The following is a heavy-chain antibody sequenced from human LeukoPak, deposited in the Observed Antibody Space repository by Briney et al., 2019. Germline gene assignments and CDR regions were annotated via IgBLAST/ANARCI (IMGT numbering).Heavy chain of an antibody. V-gene: IGHV3-48*04. D-gene: IGHD3-22*01. Sequence: GGSLRLSCAASGFTFSSYSMNWVRQAPGKGLEWVSYISSSSSTIYYADSVNGRFTISRDSAKNSLYLQMNSLRAEDTAVYYCAREMDYYDSRPIDYWGQGTLVTVSS. CDR3: AREMDYYDSRPIDY. CDR1: GFTFSSYS. J-gene: IGHJ4*02. CDR2: ISSSSSTI.